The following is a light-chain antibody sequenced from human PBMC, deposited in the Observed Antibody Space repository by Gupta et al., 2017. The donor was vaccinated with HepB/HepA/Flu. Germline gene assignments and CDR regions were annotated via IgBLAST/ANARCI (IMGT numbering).Light chain of an antibody. J-gene: IGLJ1*01. CDR1: SSNIGNDN. CDR2: NDN. CDR3: VGWDDSLSGYV. Sequence: QPVLTQPPSASGTPGQRVTISCSGSSSNIGNDNAYWYQQLPGTAPKLLIYNDNQRPSGVPDRFSGSKSGTTASLAISGLQSEDEADYYCVGWDDSLSGYVFGAGTKVTVL. V-gene: IGLV1-47*02.